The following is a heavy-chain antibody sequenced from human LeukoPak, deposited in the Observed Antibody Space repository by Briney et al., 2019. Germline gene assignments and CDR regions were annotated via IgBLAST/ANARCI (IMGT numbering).Heavy chain of an antibody. J-gene: IGHJ4*02. CDR2: VSGSGGST. CDR1: GFTFSSYA. Sequence: PGGSLRLSCAASGFTFSSYAMSWVRQAPGKGLEWVSGVSGSGGSTYYADSVKGRFTISRDNSRNTLYLQMNSLRAEDTAVYYCAKDIVGARGGFDYWGQGTLVTVSS. V-gene: IGHV3-23*01. CDR3: AKDIVGARGGFDY. D-gene: IGHD1-26*01.